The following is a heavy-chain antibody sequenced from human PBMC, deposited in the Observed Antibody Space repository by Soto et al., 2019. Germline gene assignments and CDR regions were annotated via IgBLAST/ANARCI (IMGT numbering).Heavy chain of an antibody. V-gene: IGHV3-23*01. J-gene: IGHJ6*01. CDR3: AKTVPGPKC. CDR1: GFTVSGYY. Sequence: VGSLRLSCEASGFTVSGYYVTWVRQAPGKGLESVSGISGRGDRIYYADTVKGRFTTSRDNSKITLYLQVNSMVAEGTAVYDGAKTVPGPKCWG. D-gene: IGHD6-19*01. CDR2: ISGRGDRI.